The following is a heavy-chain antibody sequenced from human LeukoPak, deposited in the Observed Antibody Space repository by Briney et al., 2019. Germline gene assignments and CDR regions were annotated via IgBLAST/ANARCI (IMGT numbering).Heavy chain of an antibody. D-gene: IGHD6-13*01. CDR1: GFTFSSYS. Sequence: GGSLRLSCAASGFTFSSYSMNWVRQAPGKGLGWVAFIRYDGSNKYYADSVKGRFTISRDNSKNTLYLQMNSLRAEDTAVYYCAKDRSVFGAAAVTLDYWGQGTLVTVSS. V-gene: IGHV3-30*02. CDR3: AKDRSVFGAAAVTLDY. CDR2: IRYDGSNK. J-gene: IGHJ4*02.